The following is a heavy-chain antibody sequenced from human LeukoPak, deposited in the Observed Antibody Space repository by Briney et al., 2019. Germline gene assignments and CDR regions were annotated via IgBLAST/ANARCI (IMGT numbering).Heavy chain of an antibody. Sequence: SETLSLTCAVSGYSTSSGYYWGWIRQPPGKGLEWIGSIYHSGSTYYNPSLKSRVTISVDTSKNQFSLKLSSVTAADTAVYYCARHGSIAARPGLSYYYYYYYMDVWGKGTTVTVSS. J-gene: IGHJ6*03. CDR2: IYHSGST. CDR1: GYSTSSGYY. V-gene: IGHV4-38-2*01. D-gene: IGHD6-6*01. CDR3: ARHGSIAARPGLSYYYYYYYMDV.